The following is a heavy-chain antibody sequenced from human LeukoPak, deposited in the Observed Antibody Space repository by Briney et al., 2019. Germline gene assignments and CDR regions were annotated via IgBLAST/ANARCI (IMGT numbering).Heavy chain of an antibody. V-gene: IGHV4-4*07. Sequence: PSQTLSLTCTVSGGSISSYYWSWIRQPAGKGLEWIGRIYTSGSTNYNPSLKSRVTISVDKSKNQFSLKLSSVTAADTAVYYCARDSQYSSSSRDDMDVWGKGTTVTVSS. CDR1: GGSISSYY. D-gene: IGHD6-6*01. CDR3: ARDSQYSSSSRDDMDV. CDR2: IYTSGST. J-gene: IGHJ6*03.